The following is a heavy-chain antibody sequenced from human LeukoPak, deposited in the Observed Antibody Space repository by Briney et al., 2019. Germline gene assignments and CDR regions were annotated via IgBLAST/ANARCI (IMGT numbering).Heavy chain of an antibody. Sequence: SETLSLTCTVSGGSVSSGSYYWRWIRQPPGKGLEWIGEINHSGSTNYNPSLKSRVTTSVDTSKNQFSLKLSSVTAADTAVYYCARGASHKSWGQGTLVTVSS. J-gene: IGHJ4*02. V-gene: IGHV4-61*01. CDR3: ARGASHKS. CDR1: GGSVSSGSYY. CDR2: INHSGST.